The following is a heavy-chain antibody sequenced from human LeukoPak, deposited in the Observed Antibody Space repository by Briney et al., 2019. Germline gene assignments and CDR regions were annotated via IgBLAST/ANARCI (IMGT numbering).Heavy chain of an antibody. CDR2: INPNSGGT. D-gene: IGHD3-16*01. J-gene: IGHJ5*02. V-gene: IGHV1-2*02. CDR1: GYTFTGYY. CDR3: ARASFWESPINWFAP. Sequence: ASVKVSCKASGYTFTGYYMHWVRQAPGQGLEWMGWINPNSGGTNYAQKFQGRVTMTRDTSIGTAYMELSRLRSDDTAVYYCARASFWESPINWFAPWGQGTLVTVSS.